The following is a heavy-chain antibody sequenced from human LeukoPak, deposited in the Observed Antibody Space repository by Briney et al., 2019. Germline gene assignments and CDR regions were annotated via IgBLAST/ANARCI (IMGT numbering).Heavy chain of an antibody. CDR1: GGTFSSYA. CDR3: ARDRGAYCGGDCYSEVGNAFDI. J-gene: IGHJ3*02. CDR2: IIPIFGTA. V-gene: IGHV1-69*13. D-gene: IGHD2-21*02. Sequence: SVTVSCKASGGTFSSYAISWVRQAPGQGLEWMGGIIPIFGTANYAQKFQGRVTITADESTSTAYMELSSLRSEDTAVYYCARDRGAYCGGDCYSEVGNAFDIWGQGTMVTVSS.